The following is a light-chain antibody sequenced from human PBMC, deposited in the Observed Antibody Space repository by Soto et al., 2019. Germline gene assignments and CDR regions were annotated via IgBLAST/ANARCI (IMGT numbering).Light chain of an antibody. CDR1: SSDVGGYNY. CDR2: EVS. Sequence: QSVLPQPASVSGSPGQSITISCTGTSSDVGGYNYVSWYQQHPGKAPKLMIYEVSNRPSGVSNRFSGSNSGNTASLTISGLQAEDEADYYCSSYTSSSTLVFGGGTKLTVL. CDR3: SSYTSSSTLV. J-gene: IGLJ2*01. V-gene: IGLV2-14*01.